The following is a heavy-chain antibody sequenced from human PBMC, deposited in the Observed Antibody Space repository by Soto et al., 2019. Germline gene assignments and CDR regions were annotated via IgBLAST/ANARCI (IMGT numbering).Heavy chain of an antibody. J-gene: IGHJ4*02. Sequence: GGSLRLSCAASGFTFDDYAMHWVRQAPGKGLEWVSGISWNSGSIGYADSVKGRFTISRDNAKNSLYLQMNSLRAEDTALYYCAKAVTSSSWYYFDYWGQGTLVTVSS. CDR1: GFTFDDYA. CDR3: AKAVTSSSWYYFDY. V-gene: IGHV3-9*01. CDR2: ISWNSGSI. D-gene: IGHD6-13*01.